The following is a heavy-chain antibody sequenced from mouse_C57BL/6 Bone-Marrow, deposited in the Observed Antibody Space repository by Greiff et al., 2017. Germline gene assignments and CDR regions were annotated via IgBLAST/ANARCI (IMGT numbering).Heavy chain of an antibody. CDR2: IDPENGDT. CDR3: TTGYYYGSSYDAMDY. V-gene: IGHV14-4*01. J-gene: IGHJ4*01. Sequence: EVKVVESGAELVRPGASVKLSCTASGFNIKDDYMHWVKQRPEQGLEWIGWIDPENGDTEYASKFQGKATITADTSSNTAYLQLSSLTSEDTAVYYCTTGYYYGSSYDAMDYWGQGTSVTVSS. CDR1: GFNIKDDY. D-gene: IGHD1-1*01.